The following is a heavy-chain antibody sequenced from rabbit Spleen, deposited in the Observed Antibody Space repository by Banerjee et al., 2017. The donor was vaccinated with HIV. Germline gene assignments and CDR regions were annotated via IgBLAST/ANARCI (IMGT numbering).Heavy chain of an antibody. CDR3: AAYVSTAGYPYYFNL. Sequence: QEQLVESGGGLVTLGGTLTLTCKASGIDFSGYGVSWVRQAPGKGLEWIAYIYPNYGSIDYASWVNGRFTISLDNAQNTVFLQMTSLTAADTATYFCAAYVSTAGYPYYFNLWGPGTLVTVS. D-gene: IGHD6-1*01. CDR1: GIDFSGYGV. V-gene: IGHV1S43*01. CDR2: IYPNYGSI. J-gene: IGHJ4*01.